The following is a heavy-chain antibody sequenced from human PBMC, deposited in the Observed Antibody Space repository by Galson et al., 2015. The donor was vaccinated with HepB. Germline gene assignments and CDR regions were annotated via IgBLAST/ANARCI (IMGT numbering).Heavy chain of an antibody. CDR2: VKDRGFT. CDR1: GGSLSGYY. CDR3: SRGSSGNPADY. V-gene: IGHV4-34*01. Sequence: ETLSLTCAVYGGSLSGYYWSWIRQFPGKGLEWIREVKDRGFTNYNPSLKSRVTMSEDTSNNQFSLKMTSVTAADAAMYYCSRGSSGNPADYWGQGTLVTVSS. J-gene: IGHJ4*02. D-gene: IGHD3-22*01.